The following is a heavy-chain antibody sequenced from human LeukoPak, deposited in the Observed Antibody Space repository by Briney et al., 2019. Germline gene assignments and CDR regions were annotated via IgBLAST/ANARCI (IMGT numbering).Heavy chain of an antibody. V-gene: IGHV1-2*02. Sequence: ASVKVSCKASGYTFTGYYIHWVRQAPGQGLEWMGFINPNTGGTSYAQKLQARVTMTRDTSISTAYMELSSLRSEDTAVYYCARDLIWAGSVFDYWGQGTLVTVSS. CDR2: INPNTGGT. CDR1: GYTFTGYY. D-gene: IGHD3-16*01. CDR3: ARDLIWAGSVFDY. J-gene: IGHJ4*02.